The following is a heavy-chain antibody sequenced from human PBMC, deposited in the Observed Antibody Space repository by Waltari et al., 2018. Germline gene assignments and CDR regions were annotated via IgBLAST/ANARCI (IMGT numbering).Heavy chain of an antibody. V-gene: IGHV3-30*18. Sequence: QVQLVESGGGVVQPGRSLRLSCAASGFTFSSYGMHWVRQAPGKGREWVAVISYDGSNKNYAVSVKGRFTISRANSKNTRYRQMDGLGAEATAVYYCAKDVGLYDILTGYNDGMDVWGQGTTVTVSS. CDR2: ISYDGSNK. CDR1: GFTFSSYG. D-gene: IGHD3-9*01. CDR3: AKDVGLYDILTGYNDGMDV. J-gene: IGHJ6*02.